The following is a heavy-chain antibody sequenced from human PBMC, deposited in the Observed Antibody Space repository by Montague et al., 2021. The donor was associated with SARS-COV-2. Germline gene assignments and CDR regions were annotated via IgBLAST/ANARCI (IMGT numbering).Heavy chain of an antibody. V-gene: IGHV4-59*01. J-gene: IGHJ4*02. CDR2: IYYTGET. CDR1: GGSIRSYY. Sequence: SETLSLTCSFSGGSIRSYYWSWIRLPPGKPLEWLGYIYYTGETIHNPSLKSRVTISVDTSRSQFSLRLTSATAADTAVYFCARFWSGYVDKWSQGTLVTVSS. CDR3: ARFWSGYVDK. D-gene: IGHD3-3*01.